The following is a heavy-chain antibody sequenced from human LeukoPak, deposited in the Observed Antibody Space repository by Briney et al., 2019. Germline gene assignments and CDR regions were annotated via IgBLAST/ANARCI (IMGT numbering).Heavy chain of an antibody. CDR2: ICYSGST. CDR3: ARDQYYYDSSGYYYYFDY. J-gene: IGHJ4*02. CDR1: GGSISSSSYY. Sequence: SETLSLTCTVSGGSISSSSYYWGWIRQPPGKGLEWIGSICYSGSTYYNPSVKSRVTIFVDTSKNQFSLKLSSVTAADTAVYYCARDQYYYDSSGYYYYFDYWGQGTLVTVSS. D-gene: IGHD3-22*01. V-gene: IGHV4-39*02.